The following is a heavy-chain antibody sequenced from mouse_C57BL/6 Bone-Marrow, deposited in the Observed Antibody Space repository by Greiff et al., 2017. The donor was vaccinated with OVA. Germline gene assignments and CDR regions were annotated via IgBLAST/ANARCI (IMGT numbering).Heavy chain of an antibody. CDR3: ARGSH. CDR1: GFTFSRYG. CDR2: ISSGGSYT. J-gene: IGHJ2*01. V-gene: IGHV5-6*01. Sequence: EVMLVESGGDLVKPGGSLKLSCAASGFTFSRYGMSWVRQTPDKRLEWVATISSGGSYTYYPDSVKGRFTISRDNAKNTLYLQMSSLKSEDTAMYYCARGSHWGQGTTLTVSS. D-gene: IGHD1-1*01.